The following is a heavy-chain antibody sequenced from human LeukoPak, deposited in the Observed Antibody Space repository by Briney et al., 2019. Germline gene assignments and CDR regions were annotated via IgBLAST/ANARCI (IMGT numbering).Heavy chain of an antibody. CDR1: GGSISSYY. CDR2: IYYSGST. Sequence: PSETLSLTCTVSGGSISSYYWSWIRQPPGKGLEWIGYIYYSGSTNYNPSLKSRVTISVDTSKNQFSLKLSSVTAADTAVYYCARAHDILTGPHYWGQGTLVTVSS. J-gene: IGHJ4*02. V-gene: IGHV4-59*08. CDR3: ARAHDILTGPHY. D-gene: IGHD3-9*01.